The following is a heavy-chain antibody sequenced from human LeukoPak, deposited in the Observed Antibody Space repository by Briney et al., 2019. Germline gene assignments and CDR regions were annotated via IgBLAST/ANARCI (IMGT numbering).Heavy chain of an antibody. J-gene: IGHJ4*02. CDR3: ARAHYYDSSGYYVDY. CDR1: GFTFSSYA. D-gene: IGHD3-22*01. Sequence: GGPLRLSCAASGFTFSSYAMHWVRQAPGKGLEYVSAISSNGGSTYYANSVKGRFTISRDNSKNTLYLQMGSLRAEDMAVYYCARAHYYDSSGYYVDYWGQGTLVTVSS. V-gene: IGHV3-64*01. CDR2: ISSNGGST.